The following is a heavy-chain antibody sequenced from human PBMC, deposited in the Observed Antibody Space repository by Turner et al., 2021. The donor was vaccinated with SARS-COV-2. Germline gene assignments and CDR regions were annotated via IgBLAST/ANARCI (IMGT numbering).Heavy chain of an antibody. CDR3: VIGSY. Sequence: VPQVEPRGGLVELGGSLRLSCSASGFTFSSYAMHWVRQAPGNGLEYDSAISSNGGSTYYADSMMGRFTISRDNSKNTLYFEVGSLRAEDAAVYYCVIGSYWGQGTLVTVSS. CDR1: GFTFSSYA. CDR2: ISSNGGST. J-gene: IGHJ4*02. V-gene: IGHV3-64D*06.